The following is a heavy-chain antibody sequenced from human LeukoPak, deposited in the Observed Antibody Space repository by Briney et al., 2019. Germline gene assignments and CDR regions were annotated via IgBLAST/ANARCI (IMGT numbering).Heavy chain of an antibody. CDR1: GYTFTNYY. CDR3: ARRGSCFGSSCSLDY. D-gene: IGHD6-13*01. CDR2: INPSGGIP. J-gene: IGHJ4*02. Sequence: GASVNVSCKASGYTFTNYYIHWVRQAPGQGLEWMGIINPSGGIPSYAPNFQGGVTMSRDTSTNTVYMELSSLTSEDTAVYYCARRGSCFGSSCSLDYWGQGTLVTVSS. V-gene: IGHV1-46*01.